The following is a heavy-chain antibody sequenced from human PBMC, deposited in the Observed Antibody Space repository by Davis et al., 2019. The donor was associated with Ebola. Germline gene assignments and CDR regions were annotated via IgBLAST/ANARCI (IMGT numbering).Heavy chain of an antibody. CDR3: ARPYGDYGRYYYGMDV. CDR1: GFTFSGSA. Sequence: GGSLRLSCAASGFTFSGSAMHWVRQASGKGLEWVGRIRSKANSYATAYAASVKGRFTISRDDSKNTAYLQMNSLKTEDTAVYYCARPYGDYGRYYYGMDVWGQGTTVTVSS. V-gene: IGHV3-73*01. CDR2: IRSKANSYAT. D-gene: IGHD4-17*01. J-gene: IGHJ6*02.